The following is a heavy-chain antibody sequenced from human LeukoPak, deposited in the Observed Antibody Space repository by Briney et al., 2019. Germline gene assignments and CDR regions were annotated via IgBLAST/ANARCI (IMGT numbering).Heavy chain of an antibody. CDR3: ARRGDPFGELGHMDV. V-gene: IGHV1-2*02. CDR2: INPNSGGT. D-gene: IGHD3-10*01. CDR1: GYTFTGYY. Sequence: ASVKVSCKASGYTFTGYYMHWVRQAPGQGLEWMGWINPNSGGTNYAQKFQGRVTMTRDTSISTAYMELSRLRSDDTAVYYCARRGDPFGELGHMDVWGKGTTVTISS. J-gene: IGHJ6*03.